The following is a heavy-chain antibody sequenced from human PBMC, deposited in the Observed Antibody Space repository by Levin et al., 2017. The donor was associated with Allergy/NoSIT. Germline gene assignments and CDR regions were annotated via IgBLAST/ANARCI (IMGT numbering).Heavy chain of an antibody. D-gene: IGHD6-19*01. CDR1: GGSISSYY. J-gene: IGHJ4*02. Sequence: GSLRLSCTVSGGSISSYYWSWIRQPPGKGLEWIGYIYYSGSTNYNPSLKSRVTISVDTSKNQFSLKLSSVTAADTAVYYCARRVYSSGWLFDYWGQGTLVTVSS. CDR2: IYYSGST. V-gene: IGHV4-59*08. CDR3: ARRVYSSGWLFDY.